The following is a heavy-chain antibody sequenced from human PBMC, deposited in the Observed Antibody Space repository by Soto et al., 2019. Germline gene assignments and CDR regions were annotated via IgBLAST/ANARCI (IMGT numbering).Heavy chain of an antibody. Sequence: QVQLVESGGGVVQPGRSLKLSCAASGLTFSRYGIHWVRQAPGKGLEWVGVISYDGSKRNYADSVTGRFSFSRDNSKSTAHLQMNSLRPEDTAVYYCAILAEAPNFDFWGQGTRVNVSS. CDR3: AILAEAPNFDF. V-gene: IGHV3-30*03. J-gene: IGHJ4*02. D-gene: IGHD6-13*01. CDR1: GLTFSRYG. CDR2: ISYDGSKR.